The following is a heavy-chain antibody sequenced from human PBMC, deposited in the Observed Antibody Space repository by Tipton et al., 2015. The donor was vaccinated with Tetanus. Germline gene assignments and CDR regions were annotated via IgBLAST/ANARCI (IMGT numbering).Heavy chain of an antibody. CDR3: ARDARGSSWAYNWFDP. D-gene: IGHD6-13*01. CDR1: GGSISSYY. CDR2: IYYSGST. J-gene: IGHJ5*02. V-gene: IGHV4-59*01. Sequence: TLSLTCTVSGGSISSYYWSWIRQPPGKGLEWIGYIYYSGSTNYNPSLKSRVTISVDTSKNQFSLKLSSVTAADTAVYYCARDARGSSWAYNWFDPWGQGTLVTVSS.